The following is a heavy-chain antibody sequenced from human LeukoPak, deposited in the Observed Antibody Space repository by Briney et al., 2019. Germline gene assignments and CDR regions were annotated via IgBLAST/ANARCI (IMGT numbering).Heavy chain of an antibody. CDR1: GGSVSSSSYY. V-gene: IGHV4-61*01. J-gene: IGHJ4*02. CDR3: ARGAHEAAGVLNY. D-gene: IGHD6-13*01. CDR2: IYYTGNT. Sequence: SETLSLTCTVSGGSVSSSSYYWSWIRQPPGKGLEWIGYIYYTGNTNYNPSLKSRVTTSIDTSRNQFSLKLSSVTAADTAVYYCARGAHEAAGVLNYWGQGSLVTVSS.